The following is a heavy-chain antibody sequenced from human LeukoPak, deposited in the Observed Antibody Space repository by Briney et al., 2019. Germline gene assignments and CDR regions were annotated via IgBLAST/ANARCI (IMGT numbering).Heavy chain of an antibody. CDR3: ARNYDSSGYTNFAY. J-gene: IGHJ4*02. V-gene: IGHV4-59*01. CDR1: GGSPSSYY. CDR2: IYSSGST. Sequence: LETLSLTCTVPGGSPSSYYWSWIWHPPGKGLEWIGHIYSSGSTNYNPSLKSRVTISVDTPKNQFSLKVSSVAAADTAVYYCARNYDSSGYTNFAYWGQGTLVTVSS. D-gene: IGHD3-22*01.